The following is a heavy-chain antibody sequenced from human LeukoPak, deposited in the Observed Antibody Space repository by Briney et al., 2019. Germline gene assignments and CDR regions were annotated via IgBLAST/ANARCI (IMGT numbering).Heavy chain of an antibody. D-gene: IGHD2-8*01. CDR3: AKEASYCTNGVCYSSIFDT. J-gene: IGHJ5*02. CDR2: ISGSGGST. V-gene: IGHV3-23*01. CDR1: GFTFSSYA. Sequence: GGSLGLSCAASGFTFSSYAMSWVRQAPGKGLEWVSAISGSGGSTFYAEYVKGRFTMSRDNSKNTLYLQMNSLSAEDTAVYYCAKEASYCTNGVCYSSIFDTWGQGTLVTVSS.